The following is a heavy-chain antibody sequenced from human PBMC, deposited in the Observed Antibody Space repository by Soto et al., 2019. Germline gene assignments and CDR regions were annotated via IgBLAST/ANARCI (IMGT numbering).Heavy chain of an antibody. D-gene: IGHD2-2*01. CDR3: ARDGVPAAPYYYYGMDV. J-gene: IGHJ6*02. CDR1: GGSISSGGYY. Sequence: SLSLTCTVSGGSISSGGYYWSWIRQHPGKGLEWIGYIYYSGSTYYNPSLKSRVTISVDTSKNQFSLKLSSVTAADTAVYYCARDGVPAAPYYYYGMDVWGQGTTVTVSS. CDR2: IYYSGST. V-gene: IGHV4-31*03.